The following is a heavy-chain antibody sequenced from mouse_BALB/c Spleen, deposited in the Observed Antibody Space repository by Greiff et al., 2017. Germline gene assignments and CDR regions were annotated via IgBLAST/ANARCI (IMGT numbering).Heavy chain of an antibody. CDR1: GFTFSSFG. J-gene: IGHJ4*01. Sequence: DVKLVESGGGLVQPGGSRKLSCAASGFTFSSFGMHWVRQAPEKGLEWVAYISSGSSTIYYADTVKGRFTISRDNPKNTLFLQMTSLRSEDTAMYYCARGRYYYAMDYWGQGTSVTVSS. D-gene: IGHD6-1*01. V-gene: IGHV5-17*02. CDR2: ISSGSSTI. CDR3: ARGRYYYAMDY.